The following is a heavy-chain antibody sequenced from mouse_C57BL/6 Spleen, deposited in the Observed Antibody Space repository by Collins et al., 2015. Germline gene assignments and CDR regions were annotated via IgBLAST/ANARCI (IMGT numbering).Heavy chain of an antibody. D-gene: IGHD2-5*01. J-gene: IGHJ3*01. Sequence: QIQLVQSGPELKKPGETVKISCKASGYTFTTYGMSWVKQAPGKGLKWMGWINTYSGVPTYADDFKGRFAFSLETSASTAYLQINNLKNEDTATYFCARRGYYSNYETWFAYWGQGTLVTVSA. CDR3: ARRGYYSNYETWFAY. V-gene: IGHV9-3*01. CDR1: GYTFTTYG. CDR2: INTYSGVP.